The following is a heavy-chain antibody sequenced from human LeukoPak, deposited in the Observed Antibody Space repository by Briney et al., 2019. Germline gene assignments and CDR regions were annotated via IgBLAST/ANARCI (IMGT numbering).Heavy chain of an antibody. Sequence: ASVKVSCKASGYTLNSYGFTWVRQAPGQGLEWVGWISAHQGDTKYAQKVQGRVTMTTDTSTSTAYMELRGLRSDDTAVYFCARGSYGEVRFDYWGQGTLVTVSS. CDR2: ISAHQGDT. CDR1: GYTLNSYG. CDR3: ARGSYGEVRFDY. D-gene: IGHD4-17*01. J-gene: IGHJ4*02. V-gene: IGHV1-18*01.